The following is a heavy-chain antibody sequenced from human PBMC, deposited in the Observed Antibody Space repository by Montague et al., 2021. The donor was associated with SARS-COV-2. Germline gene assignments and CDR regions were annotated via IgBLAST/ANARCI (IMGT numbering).Heavy chain of an antibody. Sequence: SETLSLTCAVYDGSFSDYSWTWIRQPPGKGLEWIGEVNHRGSTNXHPSLKSRVTISVDTSKNQFSLKMTSVTAADTAVYYCARGRQHINMVVVVVTGGEYYFDFWGQGTLVAVSS. CDR3: ARGRQHINMVVVVVTGGEYYFDF. D-gene: IGHD3-22*01. CDR2: VNHRGST. J-gene: IGHJ4*02. V-gene: IGHV4-34*01. CDR1: DGSFSDYS.